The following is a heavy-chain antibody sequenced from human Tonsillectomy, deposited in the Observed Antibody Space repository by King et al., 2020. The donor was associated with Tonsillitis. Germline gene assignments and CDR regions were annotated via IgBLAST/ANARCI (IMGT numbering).Heavy chain of an antibody. J-gene: IGHJ4*02. Sequence: VQLQESDPGLVKPSETLSLTCTFSGGSITSYYWSWIRQPPGKGLDWIGNIYYSGSTNYNPSLKSRVTISIDTSKNQFSLRLSSVTAADTAVYYCARHRTGSFYFDYWGRGTLAT. CDR2: IYYSGST. CDR1: GGSITSYY. CDR3: ARHRTGSFYFDY. D-gene: IGHD1-1*01. V-gene: IGHV4-59*08.